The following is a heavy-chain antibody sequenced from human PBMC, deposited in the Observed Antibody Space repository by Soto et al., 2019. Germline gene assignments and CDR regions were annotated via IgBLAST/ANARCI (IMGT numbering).Heavy chain of an antibody. Sequence: SETLSLTCTVSGGSISSSSYYWGWIRQPPGKGLEWIGSIYYSGGTYYNPSLKSRVTISVDTSKNQFSLKLSSVTAADTAVYYCARGTVYAPTGYWGQGTLVTVSS. CDR1: GGSISSSSYY. CDR3: ARGTVYAPTGY. CDR2: IYYSGGT. D-gene: IGHD2-8*01. J-gene: IGHJ4*02. V-gene: IGHV4-39*01.